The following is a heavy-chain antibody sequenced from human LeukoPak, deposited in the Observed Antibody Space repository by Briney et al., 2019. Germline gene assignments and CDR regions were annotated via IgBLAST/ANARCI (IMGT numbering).Heavy chain of an antibody. J-gene: IGHJ4*02. CDR1: GGSISNTNW. V-gene: IGHV4/OR15-8*02. D-gene: IGHD2-8*01. CDR2: ISLTGLS. CDR3: SRENGVFSPFGY. Sequence: SETLSLTCGVSGGSISNTNWWSWGRHPPGQGLEWIGEISLTGLSNYNPSLESHVSVSLDKSKNQLSLNLTSVTAADTALYYCSRENGVFSPFGYWGQGALVTVPS.